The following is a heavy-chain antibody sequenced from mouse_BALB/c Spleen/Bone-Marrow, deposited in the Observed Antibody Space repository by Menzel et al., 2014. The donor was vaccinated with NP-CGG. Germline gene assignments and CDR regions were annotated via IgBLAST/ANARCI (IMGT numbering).Heavy chain of an antibody. J-gene: IGHJ2*01. V-gene: IGHV5-6-3*01. CDR3: ARDSNDY. CDR2: INSNGGST. Sequence: EVMPVESGGGLVQPGGSLKLSCAASGFTFXSYGMSWVRQTPDKRLELVATINSNGGSTYYPDSVKGRFTISRDNAKNTLYLQMSSLKSEDTAMYYCARDSNDYWGQGTTLTVSS. CDR1: GFTFXSYG.